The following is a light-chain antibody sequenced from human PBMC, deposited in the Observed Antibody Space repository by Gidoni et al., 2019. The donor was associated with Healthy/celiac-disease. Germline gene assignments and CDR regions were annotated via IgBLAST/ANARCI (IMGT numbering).Light chain of an antibody. Sequence: EIVLTQSPGTLSLSPGERATLSCRASQSVSSSYLAWYQQKPGQAPRLLIYGASSRATDIPDRFRGSGSGTDFTLTISRLEPEDFAVYYCQQYGSSPTFGPGTKVDIK. J-gene: IGKJ3*01. CDR2: GAS. CDR3: QQYGSSPT. V-gene: IGKV3-20*01. CDR1: QSVSSSY.